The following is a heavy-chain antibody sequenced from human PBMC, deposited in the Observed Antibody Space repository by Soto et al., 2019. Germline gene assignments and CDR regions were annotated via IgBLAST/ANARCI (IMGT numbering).Heavy chain of an antibody. Sequence: SSETLSLTCTVSGGSISSGDYYWSWIRQPPGKGLEWIGYIYYSGSTYYNPSLKSRVTISVDTSKNQFSLKLSSVTAADTAVHYCARVRRIAAAGTGGHWFDPWGQGTLVTVSS. J-gene: IGHJ5*02. V-gene: IGHV4-30-4*01. CDR1: GGSISSGDYY. D-gene: IGHD6-13*01. CDR2: IYYSGST. CDR3: ARVRRIAAAGTGGHWFDP.